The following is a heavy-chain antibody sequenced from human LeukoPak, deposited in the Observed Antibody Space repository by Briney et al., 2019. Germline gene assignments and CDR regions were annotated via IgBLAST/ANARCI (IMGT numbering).Heavy chain of an antibody. CDR1: GGSFSGYY. Sequence: SETLSLTCAVYGGSFSGYYWSWIRQPPGKGLEWIGEINHSGSTNYNPSLKSRVTISVDTSKNQFSLKLSSVTAADTAVYYCASSYSLSLAAFDIWGQGTMVTVSS. CDR2: INHSGST. CDR3: ASSYSLSLAAFDI. J-gene: IGHJ3*02. D-gene: IGHD4-4*01. V-gene: IGHV4-34*01.